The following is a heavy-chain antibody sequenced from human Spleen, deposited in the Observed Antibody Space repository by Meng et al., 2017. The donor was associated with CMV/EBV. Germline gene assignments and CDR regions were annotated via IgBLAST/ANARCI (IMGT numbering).Heavy chain of an antibody. V-gene: IGHV3-33*03. D-gene: IGHD5-24*01. CDR1: GFTFSSYG. J-gene: IGHJ4*02. Sequence: GGSLRLSCAASGFTFSSYGMHWVRQAPGKGLEWVAVIWSDGSNRYYGDSVKGRFTISRDNSKNTLFLQMNSLRVEDTAIYYCAKEGAYDGYAIDDWGQGTRVTVSS. CDR2: IWSDGSNR. CDR3: AKEGAYDGYAIDD.